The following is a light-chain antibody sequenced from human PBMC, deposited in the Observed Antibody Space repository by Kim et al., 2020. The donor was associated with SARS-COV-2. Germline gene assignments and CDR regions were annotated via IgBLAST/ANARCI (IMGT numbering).Light chain of an antibody. J-gene: IGLJ2*01. Sequence: QAVVTQEPSLTVSPGETVTLTCGSSTGAVTSGHYPYWFQQKPGQAPRTLIYHTTNRHSWTPARFSGSLLRGKAALTLSGAQPEDEAEYYCLLFYSGAGIFGGGTQLTVL. CDR2: HTT. V-gene: IGLV7-46*01. CDR1: TGAVTSGHY. CDR3: LLFYSGAGI.